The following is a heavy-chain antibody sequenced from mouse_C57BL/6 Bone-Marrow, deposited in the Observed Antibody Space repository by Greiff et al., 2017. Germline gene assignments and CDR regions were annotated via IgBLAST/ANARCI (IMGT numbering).Heavy chain of an antibody. V-gene: IGHV14-3*01. CDR2: IDPANGNT. CDR3: ASPITTVVATPFAY. Sequence: VQLQQSVAELVRPGASVKLSCTASGFNIKNTYMHWVKQRPEQGLEWIGRIDPANGNTKYAPKVQGKATITADTSSNAAYLQISSLTSEDTAIYYCASPITTVVATPFAYWGQGTLVTVSA. J-gene: IGHJ3*01. CDR1: GFNIKNTY. D-gene: IGHD1-1*01.